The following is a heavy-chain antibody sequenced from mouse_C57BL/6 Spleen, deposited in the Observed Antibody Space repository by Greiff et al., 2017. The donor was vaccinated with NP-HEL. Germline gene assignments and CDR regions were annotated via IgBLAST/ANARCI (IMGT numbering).Heavy chain of an antibody. J-gene: IGHJ3*01. V-gene: IGHV14-1*01. D-gene: IGHD1-1*01. CDR2: IDPEDGDT. CDR1: GFNIKDYY. Sequence: VQLQQSGAELVRPGASVKLSCTASGFNIKDYYMHWVKQRPEQGLEWIGRIDPEDGDTEYAPKFQGKATMTADTSSNTAYLQLSSLTSEDTAVYYCTACYGSSLAWFADWGQGTLVTVSA. CDR3: TACYGSSLAWFAD.